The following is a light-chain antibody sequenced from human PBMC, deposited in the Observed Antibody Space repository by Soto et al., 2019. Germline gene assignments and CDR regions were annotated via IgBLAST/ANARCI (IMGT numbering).Light chain of an antibody. CDR1: QTVRDN. J-gene: IGKJ2*01. Sequence: EIVMTHSPATLSVSPGDRATLSCRASQTVRDNLAWYQQKPGQAPRLLIYGASTRATGIPARFSGSGSGTEFPLTIDSLQSEAFARYFCQQSNNWPYTFGQGTKLEIK. CDR2: GAS. V-gene: IGKV3-15*01. CDR3: QQSNNWPYT.